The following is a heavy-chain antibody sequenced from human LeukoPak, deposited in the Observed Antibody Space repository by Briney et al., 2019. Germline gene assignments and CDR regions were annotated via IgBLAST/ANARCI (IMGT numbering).Heavy chain of an antibody. D-gene: IGHD3-10*01. J-gene: IGHJ5*02. CDR3: ARASRGNWFDP. Sequence: PGGSLRLSCSASGFTFSSYAMHWVRQAPGKGLEYVSAITTNGGTAYYADSVKGRFTISRDNSKNTLYLQMSSLRAEDTAVYYCARASRGNWFDPWGQGTLVTVSS. CDR1: GFTFSSYA. V-gene: IGHV3-64D*08. CDR2: ITTNGGTA.